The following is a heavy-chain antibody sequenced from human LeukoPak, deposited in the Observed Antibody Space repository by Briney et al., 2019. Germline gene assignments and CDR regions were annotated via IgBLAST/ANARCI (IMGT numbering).Heavy chain of an antibody. CDR3: ARDPNGDYIGAFEF. CDR1: GFTFSNCA. D-gene: IGHD4-17*01. Sequence: GESLCLSCAASGFTFSNCALLWVCKPQGPGLDLVSAITSGGAPRYADSVKGRFTISRDNSKNTLYLQMNSLRAEDTAQYFCARDPNGDYIGAFEFWGRGTVVTVSS. V-gene: IGHV3-23*01. CDR2: ITSGGAP. J-gene: IGHJ3*01.